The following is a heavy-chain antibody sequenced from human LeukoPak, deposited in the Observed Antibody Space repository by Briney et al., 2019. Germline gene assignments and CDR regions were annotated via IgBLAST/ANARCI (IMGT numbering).Heavy chain of an antibody. CDR3: ASGSKWELRLLQH. D-gene: IGHD1-26*01. J-gene: IGHJ1*01. V-gene: IGHV3-21*04. CDR1: GFSVSTNY. CDR2: ISSSSSYI. Sequence: PGGSLRLSCAASGFSVSTNYMNWVRQAPGKGLEWVSSISSSSSYIYYADSVKGRFTISRDNAKNSLYLQMNSLRAEDTAVYYCASGSKWELRLLQHWGQGTLVTVSS.